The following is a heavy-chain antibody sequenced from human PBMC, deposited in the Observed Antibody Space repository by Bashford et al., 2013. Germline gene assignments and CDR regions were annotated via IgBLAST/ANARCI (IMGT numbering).Heavy chain of an antibody. V-gene: IGHV4-38-2*01. CDR3: ARRGSTAWYFDY. D-gene: IGHD5/OR15-5a*01. Sequence: SSETLSLTCAVSGYSISSGYYWGWIRQPPGKGLEWIGSIYHGGNTYYSPSLKSRVTISVDTSKNQFSLKLSSATAADTALYYCARRGSTAWYFDYWGQGTLVTVSS. CDR1: GYSISSGYY. CDR2: IYHGGNT. J-gene: IGHJ4*02.